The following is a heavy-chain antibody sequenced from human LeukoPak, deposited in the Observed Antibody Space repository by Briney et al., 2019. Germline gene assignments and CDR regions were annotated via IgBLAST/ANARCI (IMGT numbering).Heavy chain of an antibody. J-gene: IGHJ5*02. CDR1: GYTFTSYD. D-gene: IGHD3-9*01. Sequence: GASVKVSCKASGYTFTSYDINWVRQATGQGLEWMGWMNPNSGNTGYAQKFQGRVTITRNTSTSTAYMELSSLRSEDTAVYYCARGRLRYFDWLKPSNWFDPWGQGTQVTVSS. CDR2: MNPNSGNT. CDR3: ARGRLRYFDWLKPSNWFDP. V-gene: IGHV1-8*03.